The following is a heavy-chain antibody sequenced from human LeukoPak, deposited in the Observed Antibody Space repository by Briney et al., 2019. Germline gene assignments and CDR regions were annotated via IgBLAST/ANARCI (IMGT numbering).Heavy chain of an antibody. CDR1: GYSFTTYA. D-gene: IGHD3-16*01. J-gene: IGHJ6*03. CDR3: VWGVPGVYFYYYMDV. CDR2: IYGDNGDT. V-gene: IGHV1-3*03. Sequence: GASVKVSCKASGYSFTTYAMNWVRQAPGQRLEWMGWIYGDNGDTKYSQEFQGRVTITRDTSASTVYMELSSLRSEDMAVYYCVWGVPGVYFYYYMDVWGKGTTVTVSS.